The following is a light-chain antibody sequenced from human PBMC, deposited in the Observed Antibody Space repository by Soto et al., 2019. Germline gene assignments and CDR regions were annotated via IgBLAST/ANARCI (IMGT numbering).Light chain of an antibody. V-gene: IGKV1-39*01. CDR2: AAS. CDR1: QSISTY. CDR3: QQYNDWPRT. J-gene: IGKJ5*01. Sequence: DVQITQSTSSLSASVGDRVTITCRASQSISTYLNWYQQKPGKAPKLLISAASSLHNGVPSRFSGSGSGTEFTLTISSLQSEDFGVYYCQQYNDWPRTFGQGTRLEIK.